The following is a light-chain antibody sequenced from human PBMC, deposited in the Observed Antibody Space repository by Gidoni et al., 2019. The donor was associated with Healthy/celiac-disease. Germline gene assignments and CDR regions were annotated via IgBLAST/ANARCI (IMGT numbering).Light chain of an antibody. V-gene: IGKV3-20*01. CDR1: QSVSSSY. CDR3: QQYGSSPYS. CDR2: GAS. J-gene: IGKJ2*03. Sequence: EIVLTQSPGTLSLSPGERATLSCRASQSVSSSYLAWYQQKPGQAPRLLIYGASSRATGIPDRCSGSGSGTDFTITISRREPEDLAVYYCQQYGSSPYSFGQGTKLEIK.